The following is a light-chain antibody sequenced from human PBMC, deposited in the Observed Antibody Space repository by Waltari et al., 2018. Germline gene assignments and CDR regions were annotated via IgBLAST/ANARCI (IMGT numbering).Light chain of an antibody. Sequence: QSVLTQPPSASGTPGQRVTISCSGSSSNIGSNTVNWYQQPPGTAPKPLIYSNNQRPSGVPDRFSGSKSGTSASLAISGLQSEDEADYYCAAWDDSLNAHYVFGTGTKVTVL. CDR2: SNN. CDR1: SSNIGSNT. J-gene: IGLJ1*01. CDR3: AAWDDSLNAHYV. V-gene: IGLV1-44*01.